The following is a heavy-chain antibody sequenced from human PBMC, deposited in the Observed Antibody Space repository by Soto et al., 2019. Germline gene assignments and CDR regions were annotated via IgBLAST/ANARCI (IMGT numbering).Heavy chain of an antibody. CDR1: GFTFSSYS. CDR2: ISSSSSTI. Sequence: GGSLRLSCAASGFTFSSYSMNWVRQAPGKGLEWVSYISSSSSTIYYADSVKGRFTISRDNAKNSLYLQMNSLRAEDTAVYYCARDTNYDYGDYGDAFDIWGQGTMVTVSS. CDR3: ARDTNYDYGDYGDAFDI. D-gene: IGHD4-17*01. J-gene: IGHJ3*02. V-gene: IGHV3-48*01.